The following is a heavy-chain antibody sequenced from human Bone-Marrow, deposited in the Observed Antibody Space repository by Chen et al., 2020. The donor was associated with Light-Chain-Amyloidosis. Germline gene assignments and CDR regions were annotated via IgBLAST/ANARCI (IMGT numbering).Heavy chain of an antibody. CDR1: GYTFPNYW. CDR3: ARRRDGYNVDY. Sequence: EVQLEQSGPEVKKPGESLKISCKGSGYTFPNYWIGWVRQMPGKGLEWMGVIYPDDCDARYSPSFEGQVTISADKSITTAYLQWRSLKASDTAMDYCARRRDGYNVDYWGQGTLVTVSS. J-gene: IGHJ4*02. V-gene: IGHV5-51*01. CDR2: IYPDDCDA. D-gene: IGHD5-12*01.